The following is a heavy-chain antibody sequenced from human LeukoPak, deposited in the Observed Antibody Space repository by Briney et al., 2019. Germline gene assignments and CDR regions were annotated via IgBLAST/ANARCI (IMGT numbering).Heavy chain of an antibody. J-gene: IGHJ4*02. CDR2: VIGGSGTT. CDR3: AKVTPLRISAPIFDS. D-gene: IGHD6-6*01. V-gene: IGHV3-23*01. CDR1: GFTFSSYT. Sequence: GGSLRLSCAASGFTFSSYTMCCVRQAPGKGLEWVSTVIGGSGTTYYADSVKGRFTISRDISRNTLFLQMNSLRADDTAIYYWAKVTPLRISAPIFDSWGQGLLVTVSS.